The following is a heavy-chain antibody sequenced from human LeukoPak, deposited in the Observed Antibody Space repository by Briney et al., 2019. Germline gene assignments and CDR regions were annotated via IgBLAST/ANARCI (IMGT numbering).Heavy chain of an antibody. CDR3: ATQWELHPAF. CDR1: GFTFSSYS. D-gene: IGHD1-26*01. V-gene: IGHV3-48*01. Sequence: AGGSLRLSCAASGFTFSSYSMNWVRQAPGKGLGWVSYITRSGSAKYYADAVKGRFTISRDNAKNSLYLQMNSLRAEDTAVYYCATQWELHPAFWGQGTLVTVSS. CDR2: ITRSGSAK. J-gene: IGHJ4*02.